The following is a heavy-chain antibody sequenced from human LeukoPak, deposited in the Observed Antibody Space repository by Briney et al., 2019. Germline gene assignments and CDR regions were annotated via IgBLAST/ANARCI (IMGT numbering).Heavy chain of an antibody. CDR2: ISSSGSTI. CDR3: AAVDVDTAFP. Sequence: GGSLRLSCAASGFTFSSYEMNWVRQAPGKGLEWVSYISSSGSTIYYADSVKGRFTISRGNSKNTLYLQMNRLRAEDTAVYYCAAVDVDTAFPWGQGTLVTVSS. D-gene: IGHD5-18*01. J-gene: IGHJ5*02. V-gene: IGHV3-48*03. CDR1: GFTFSSYE.